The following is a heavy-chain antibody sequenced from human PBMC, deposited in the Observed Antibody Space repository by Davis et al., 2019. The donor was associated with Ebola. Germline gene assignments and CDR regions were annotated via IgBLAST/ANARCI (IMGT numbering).Heavy chain of an antibody. V-gene: IGHV3-23*01. J-gene: IGHJ5*02. CDR2: ISSSGGST. CDR3: ARESVDYGGNSGLIWFDP. Sequence: GESLKISCAASGYNFRTYSMNWIRQAPGKGLEWVSLISSSGGSTYYAHSVKVRFTISRDNSKNTLYLQMNSLRAEDTAVYHCARESVDYGGNSGLIWFDPWGQGTLVTVSS. D-gene: IGHD4-23*01. CDR1: GYNFRTYS.